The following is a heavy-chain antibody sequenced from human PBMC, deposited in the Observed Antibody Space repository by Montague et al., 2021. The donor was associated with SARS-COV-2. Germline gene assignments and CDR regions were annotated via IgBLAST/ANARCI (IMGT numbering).Heavy chain of an antibody. J-gene: IGHJ6*02. CDR3: ARDSRIVGATGGMDV. CDR1: GFTFSSYW. Sequence: SLRLSCAASGFTFSSYWMSWVRQTPGKGLEWVANIKPDGGEKHYVDSVKGRFTISRDSAKNSLNLRMDSLRAEDTALYYCARDSRIVGATGGMDVWGQGTTVIVSS. CDR2: IKPDGGEK. V-gene: IGHV3-7*03. D-gene: IGHD1-26*01.